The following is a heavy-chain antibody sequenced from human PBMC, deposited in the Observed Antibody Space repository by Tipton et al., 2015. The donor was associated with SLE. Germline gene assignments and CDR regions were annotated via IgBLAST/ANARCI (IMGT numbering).Heavy chain of an antibody. V-gene: IGHV3-64D*06. Sequence: SLRLSCAASGFTFSSYAMHWVRQAPGKGLEYVSAISSNGGSTYYADSVKGRFTISRDNSKNSLYLQMNSLRTEDTALYYCVKGRGHFFDYWGQGTLVTVSS. CDR1: GFTFSSYA. D-gene: IGHD3-10*01. J-gene: IGHJ4*02. CDR3: VKGRGHFFDY. CDR2: ISSNGGST.